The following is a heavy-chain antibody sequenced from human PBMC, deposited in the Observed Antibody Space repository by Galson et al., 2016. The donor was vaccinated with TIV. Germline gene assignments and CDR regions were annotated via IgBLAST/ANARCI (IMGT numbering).Heavy chain of an antibody. D-gene: IGHD5-18*01. J-gene: IGHJ6*02. CDR1: GGTFSSYV. CDR3: AKDRNTAFDTHYSYYGLDV. V-gene: IGHV1-69*13. Sequence: SVKVSCKASGGTFSSYVIKWVRQAPGQGLEWMGEIIPMFGTANYAQKFQGRVTITADESTSTAYMELSSLRSEDTAVYYCAKDRNTAFDTHYSYYGLDVWGQGTTVNVSS. CDR2: IIPMFGTA.